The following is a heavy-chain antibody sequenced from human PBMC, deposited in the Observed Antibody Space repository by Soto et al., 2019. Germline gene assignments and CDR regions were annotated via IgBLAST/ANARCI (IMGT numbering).Heavy chain of an antibody. CDR3: AGPEDYDFWSGYRYYYYGMDV. D-gene: IGHD3-3*01. V-gene: IGHV4-34*01. CDR2: INHSGST. J-gene: IGHJ6*02. CDR1: GGSFSGYY. Sequence: SETLSLTCAVYGGSFSGYYWSWIRQPPGKGLEWIGEINHSGSTNYNPSLKSRVTISVDTSKNQFSLKLSSVTAADTAVYYCAGPEDYDFWSGYRYYYYGMDVWGQGTTVTVSS.